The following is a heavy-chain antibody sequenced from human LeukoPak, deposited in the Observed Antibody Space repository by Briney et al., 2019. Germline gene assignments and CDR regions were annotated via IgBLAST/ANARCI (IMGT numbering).Heavy chain of an antibody. CDR2: INPSGGST. CDR1: GYTFTSYY. CDR3: ARGPSEGYDFWSGYHNWFDP. D-gene: IGHD3-3*01. Sequence: ASVKVSYKASGYTFTSYYMHWVRQAPGQGLEWMGIINPSGGSTSYAQKFQGRVTMTRDMSTSTVYMELSSLRSEDTAVYYCARGPSEGYDFWSGYHNWFDPWGQGPLVTVSS. J-gene: IGHJ5*02. V-gene: IGHV1-46*01.